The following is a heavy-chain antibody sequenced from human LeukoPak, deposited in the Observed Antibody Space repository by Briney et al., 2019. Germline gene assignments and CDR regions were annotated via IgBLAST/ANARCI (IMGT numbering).Heavy chain of an antibody. D-gene: IGHD3-10*01. CDR2: IYSGGST. Sequence: TGGSLRLSCAASGFTVSSNYMSRVRQAPGKGLEWVSVIYSGGSTYYADSVKGRFTISRDNSKNTLYLQMNSLRAEDTAVYYCARGPQSSFVLDYWGQGTLVTVSS. CDR3: ARGPQSSFVLDY. J-gene: IGHJ4*02. V-gene: IGHV3-66*01. CDR1: GFTVSSNY.